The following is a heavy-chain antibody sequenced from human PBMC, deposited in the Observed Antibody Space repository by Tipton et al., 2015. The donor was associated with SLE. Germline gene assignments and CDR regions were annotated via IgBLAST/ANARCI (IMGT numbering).Heavy chain of an antibody. CDR2: MSDTSATI. V-gene: IGHV3-48*02. J-gene: IGHJ4*02. D-gene: IGHD3-22*01. CDR1: GFSFSTYS. Sequence: SLRLSCTASGFSFSTYSMNWVRQAPGKGLEWVSYMSDTSATIHYADSVKGRFIISRDNAKNSLYLQMNSLRDEDTAVYYCTRDDPEFRIPMIVAWGQGTLVAVSS. CDR3: TRDDPEFRIPMIVA.